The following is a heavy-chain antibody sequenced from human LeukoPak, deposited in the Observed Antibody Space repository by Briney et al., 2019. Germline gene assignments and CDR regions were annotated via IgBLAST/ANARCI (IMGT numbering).Heavy chain of an antibody. J-gene: IGHJ3*02. CDR1: GFTFSSYG. V-gene: IGHV3-66*01. CDR3: ARSFSLIFPPTI. D-gene: IGHD2-21*02. Sequence: GRSLRLSCAASGFTFSSYGMHWVRQAPGKGLEWVSVIYSGGSTYYADSVKGRFTISRDNSKNTLYLQMNSLRAEDTAVYYCARSFSLIFPPTIWGQGTMVTVSS. CDR2: IYSGGST.